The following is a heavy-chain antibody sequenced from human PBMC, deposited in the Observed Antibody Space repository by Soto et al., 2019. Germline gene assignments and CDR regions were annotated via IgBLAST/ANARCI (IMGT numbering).Heavy chain of an antibody. V-gene: IGHV4-4*02. CDR2: IYHSGST. Sequence: SETLSPTCAVFGGTISSRNWRSWVRQPPGKGLEWIGEIYHSGSTNYNPSLKRRVTISVDKSKNQFSLKLSSVTAADTAAYYYARALSYKVISVSGFDPWGQGSLVTVSS. CDR1: GGTISSRNW. D-gene: IGHD3-22*01. J-gene: IGHJ5*02. CDR3: ARALSYKVISVSGFDP.